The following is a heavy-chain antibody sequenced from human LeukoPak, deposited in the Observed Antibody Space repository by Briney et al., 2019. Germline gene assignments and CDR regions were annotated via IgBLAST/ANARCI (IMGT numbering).Heavy chain of an antibody. V-gene: IGHV4-4*07. CDR3: AKGANWNFRTADRLDP. Sequence: SETLSLTCTVSGGSISSYYWSWIRQPAGKGLEWIGRIYTSGSTNYNPSFKSRVTMSVDTSKNQFSLNLSSVTAEDTALYYCAKGANWNFRTADRLDPWGQGTLVTVSS. CDR1: GGSISSYY. CDR2: IYTSGST. J-gene: IGHJ5*02. D-gene: IGHD1-1*01.